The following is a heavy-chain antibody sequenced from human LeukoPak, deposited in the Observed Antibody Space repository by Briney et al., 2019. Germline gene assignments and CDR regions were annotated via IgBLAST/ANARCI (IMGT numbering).Heavy chain of an antibody. CDR2: IIPILGIA. J-gene: IGHJ3*02. D-gene: IGHD2-15*01. Sequence: SVKVSCKASGVTFSSYAISWVRQAPGQGLEWMGRIIPILGIANYAQKFQGRVTITADKSTSTAYMELSSLRSEDTAVYYCARVTGSGPTFDIWGQGTMVTVSS. CDR3: ARVTGSGPTFDI. CDR1: GVTFSSYA. V-gene: IGHV1-69*04.